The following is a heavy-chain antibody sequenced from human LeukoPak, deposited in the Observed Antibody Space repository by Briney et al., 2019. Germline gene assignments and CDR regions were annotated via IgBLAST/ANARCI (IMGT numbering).Heavy chain of an antibody. CDR2: INSDETST. CDR1: GFTFSSYW. D-gene: IGHD2-15*01. J-gene: IGHJ4*02. CDR3: ARSRCGVVALFDY. Sequence: PGGSLRLSCAASGFTFSSYWMHWVRQAPGKGLVWVSRINSDETSTSYADSVKGRFTISRDNAKKTLYLQMNSLRAEDTAVYYCARSRCGVVALFDYWGQGTLVTVSS. V-gene: IGHV3-74*01.